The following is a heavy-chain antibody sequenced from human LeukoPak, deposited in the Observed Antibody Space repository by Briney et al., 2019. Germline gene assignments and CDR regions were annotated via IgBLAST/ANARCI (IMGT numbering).Heavy chain of an antibody. Sequence: GGSLRLSCAASGFTVSSNYMSWVRQAPGKGLEWVSVIYSGGSTYYAGSVKGRFTISRDNSKNTLYLQMNSLRAEDTAVYYCASNAHWNPYYFDYWGQGTLVTVSS. CDR3: ASNAHWNPYYFDY. V-gene: IGHV3-66*01. CDR1: GFTVSSNY. CDR2: IYSGGST. J-gene: IGHJ4*02. D-gene: IGHD1-1*01.